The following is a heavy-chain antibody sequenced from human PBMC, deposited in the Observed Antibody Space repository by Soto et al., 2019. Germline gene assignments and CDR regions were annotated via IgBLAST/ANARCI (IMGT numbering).Heavy chain of an antibody. CDR3: AREGGAAPGARREWYLDL. V-gene: IGHV1-2*02. J-gene: IGHJ2*01. CDR1: GYPLTDFY. CDR2: INPHTGDT. Sequence: QVPLVQSGAEVKKPGASVTVSCKTSGYPLTDFYIHWVRQAPGQGLEWMAWINPHTGDTNTALKFQGRVTMTRDTSINTAFMELTRLSSDDTAVYYCAREGGAAPGARREWYLDLWGRGTLGSVSS. D-gene: IGHD6-25*01.